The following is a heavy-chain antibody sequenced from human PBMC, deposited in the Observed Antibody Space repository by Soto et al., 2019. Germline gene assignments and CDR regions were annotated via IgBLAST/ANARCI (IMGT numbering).Heavy chain of an antibody. D-gene: IGHD6-19*01. Sequence: QVQLVQSGAEVKKPGASVKVSCKASGYTFTSYGINWVRQATGQGLEWMGWVNPNSDNTGYAQKFQGRVTMTRNTSISTAYMELSSLRSEDTAVYYGARGGGWDDFDYWGQGTLVTVSS. CDR3: ARGGGWDDFDY. CDR2: VNPNSDNT. J-gene: IGHJ4*02. V-gene: IGHV1-8*01. CDR1: GYTFTSYG.